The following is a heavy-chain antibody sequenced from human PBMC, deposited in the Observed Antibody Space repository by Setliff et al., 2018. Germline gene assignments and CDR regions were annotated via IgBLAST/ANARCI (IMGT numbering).Heavy chain of an antibody. CDR3: ARDYGASDGFDI. Sequence: SVKVSCKASGGTFRNYGISWVRQAPGQGLDWMGGIIPIFGTANYAQKFQGRVTITTDDSTNTAYMELRSLRSDDTAVYYCARDYGASDGFDIWGQGTMVTVSS. V-gene: IGHV1-69*05. CDR2: IIPIFGTA. J-gene: IGHJ3*02. D-gene: IGHD4-17*01. CDR1: GGTFRNYG.